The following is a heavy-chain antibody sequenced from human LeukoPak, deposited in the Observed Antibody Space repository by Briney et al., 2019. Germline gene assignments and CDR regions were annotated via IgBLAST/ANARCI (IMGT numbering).Heavy chain of an antibody. D-gene: IGHD3-3*01. CDR1: GFTFSSYG. J-gene: IGHJ5*02. Sequence: GGSLRLSCAASGFTFSSYGMHWVRQAPGKGLEWVAVIWYDGSNKYYADSVKGRFTISRDNSKNTLYLQMNSLRAEDTAVYYCARDSTPRHYDFRSGYYIGTWFDPWGQGTLVTVSS. V-gene: IGHV3-33*01. CDR3: ARDSTPRHYDFRSGYYIGTWFDP. CDR2: IWYDGSNK.